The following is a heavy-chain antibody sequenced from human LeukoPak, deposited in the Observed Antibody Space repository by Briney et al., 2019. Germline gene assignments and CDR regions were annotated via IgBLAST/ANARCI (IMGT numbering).Heavy chain of an antibody. CDR1: GGSFSSYY. CDR2: IYYSGST. J-gene: IGHJ6*03. D-gene: IGHD1-26*01. CDR3: ARGEWEPRRGYYYYYYMDV. Sequence: SETLSLTCTVSGGSFSSYYWSWIRQPPGKGLEWIGYIYYSGSTNYNPSLKSRVTISVDTSKNQFSLKLSSVTAADTAVYYCARGEWEPRRGYYYYYYMDVWGKGTTVTISS. V-gene: IGHV4-59*01.